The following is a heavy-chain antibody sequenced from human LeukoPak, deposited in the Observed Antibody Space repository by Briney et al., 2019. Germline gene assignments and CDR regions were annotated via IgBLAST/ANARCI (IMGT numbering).Heavy chain of an antibody. Sequence: PSETLSLACAVYGGSFSGYFWTSIRQPPGKGLEWDGEINHNGSTNNKPSRKSRVTLSVDTSKNQFSVKLSSVTAADTAVYYCARGRARWLQSTSLDYWGQGTLVTVSS. J-gene: IGHJ4*02. CDR2: INHNGST. CDR3: ARGRARWLQSTSLDY. CDR1: GGSFSGYF. V-gene: IGHV4-34*01. D-gene: IGHD5-24*01.